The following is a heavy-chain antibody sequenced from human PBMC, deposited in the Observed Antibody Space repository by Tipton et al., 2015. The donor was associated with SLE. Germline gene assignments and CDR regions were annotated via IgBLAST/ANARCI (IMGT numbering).Heavy chain of an antibody. D-gene: IGHD3-22*01. Sequence: TLSLTCTVPGGSITIYYWSWIRQPPGGGLEWIGYVDDSGITNYNPSLKSRVTISLDTSKNQFSLKLSSVTAADTAVYYCARGGTYHDSSGNIDYWGQGTLVTASS. CDR2: VDDSGIT. CDR1: GGSITIYY. J-gene: IGHJ4*02. CDR3: ARGGTYHDSSGNIDY. V-gene: IGHV4-59*01.